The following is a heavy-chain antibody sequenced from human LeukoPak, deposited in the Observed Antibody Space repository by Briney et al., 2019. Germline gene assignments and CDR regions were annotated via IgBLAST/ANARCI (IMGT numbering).Heavy chain of an antibody. CDR1: GFTFSSYS. J-gene: IGHJ4*02. CDR3: ARLRRNSDRSGFYYYYDN. D-gene: IGHD3-22*01. V-gene: IGHV3-21*01. CDR2: INTVASYI. Sequence: PGGSLRLSCAASGFTFSSYSFNWVRQAPGKGLEWVSSINTVASYIYYAGSVRGRFTISRDNAENSLWLQMNGLRAEDSAVYYCARLRRNSDRSGFYYYYDNWGQGTLVTVSS.